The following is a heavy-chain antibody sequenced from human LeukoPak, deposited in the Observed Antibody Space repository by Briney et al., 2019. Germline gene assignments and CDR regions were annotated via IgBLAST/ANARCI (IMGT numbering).Heavy chain of an antibody. V-gene: IGHV3-21*01. CDR1: GFTLSTYN. Sequence: GGSLRLSCAASGFTLSTYNTHWVRQAPGKGLEWVSSITSSSTYYADSVKGRFTISRDNAKNSLYLQMNSLRAEDTAVYYCARDYYDSSGYPIDYWGQGTLVTVSS. J-gene: IGHJ4*02. CDR2: ITSSSTY. D-gene: IGHD3-22*01. CDR3: ARDYYDSSGYPIDY.